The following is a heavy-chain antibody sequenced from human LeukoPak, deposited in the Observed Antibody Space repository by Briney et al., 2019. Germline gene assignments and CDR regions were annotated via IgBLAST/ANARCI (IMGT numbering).Heavy chain of an antibody. CDR3: AREIITIFGVVIIPVPGD. D-gene: IGHD3-3*01. Sequence: SETLSLTCTVSGDSISTYYWSWIRQSPGKGLEWIGYIYHSGSTKYNPSLKSRVTISVDTSKKQFSLKLSSVTAADTAVYYCAREIITIFGVVIIPVPGDWGQGTLVTVSS. CDR2: IYHSGST. CDR1: GDSISTYY. V-gene: IGHV4-59*12. J-gene: IGHJ4*02.